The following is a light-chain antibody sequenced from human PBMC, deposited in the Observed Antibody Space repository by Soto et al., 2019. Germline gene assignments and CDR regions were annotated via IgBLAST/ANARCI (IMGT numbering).Light chain of an antibody. Sequence: QSVLTQPASVSGSPGQSITISCTGTSSDIGGYNYVSWYQQHPGKAPQLMIYEVNNRPLGVSNRFSGSKSGNTASLTISGLQAEDEADYYCSSYTNSNTLWVFGGGTKLTVL. J-gene: IGLJ3*02. CDR3: SSYTNSNTLWV. V-gene: IGLV2-14*01. CDR1: SSDIGGYNY. CDR2: EVN.